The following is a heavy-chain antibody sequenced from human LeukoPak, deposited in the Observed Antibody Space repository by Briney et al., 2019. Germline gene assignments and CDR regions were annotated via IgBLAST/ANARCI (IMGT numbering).Heavy chain of an antibody. CDR3: AGGLYYYDSSGYYPPYFDY. D-gene: IGHD3-22*01. CDR2: IYYSGST. V-gene: IGHV4-59*01. J-gene: IGHJ4*02. Sequence: SETLSLTCTVSGGSISSYYWSWIQRPPGKGLEWIGYIYYSGSTNYNPSLKSRVTISVDTSKNQFSLKLSSVTAADTAVYYCAGGLYYYDSSGYYPPYFDYWGQGTLVTVSS. CDR1: GGSISSYY.